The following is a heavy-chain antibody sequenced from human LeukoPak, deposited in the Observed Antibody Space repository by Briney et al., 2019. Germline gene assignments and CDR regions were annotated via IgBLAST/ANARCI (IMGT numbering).Heavy chain of an antibody. V-gene: IGHV1-18*01. J-gene: IGHJ3*02. CDR1: GYTFTSYG. CDR2: ISVYNGNT. Sequence: ASVKVSCKASGYTFTSYGISWVRQAPGQGLEWMGWISVYNGNTNYAQNLQGRVTMTTNTSTSTAYMELRSLRSDDTAVYYCIRPNQNDAFDIWGQGTMVTVSS. CDR3: IRPNQNDAFDI. D-gene: IGHD1-1*01.